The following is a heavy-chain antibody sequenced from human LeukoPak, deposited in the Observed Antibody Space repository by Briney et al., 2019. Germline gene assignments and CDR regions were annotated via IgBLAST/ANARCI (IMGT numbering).Heavy chain of an antibody. J-gene: IGHJ6*02. V-gene: IGHV4-39*01. CDR1: GGSIGSSSYY. CDR3: ARQASSWYYYYGMDV. CDR2: IYYSGST. D-gene: IGHD6-13*01. Sequence: SETLSLTCTVSGGSIGSSSYYWGWIRQPPGKGLEWIGSIYYSGSTYYNPSLKSRVTISVDTSKNQFSLKLSSVTAADTAVYYCARQASSWYYYYGMDVWGQGTTVTVSS.